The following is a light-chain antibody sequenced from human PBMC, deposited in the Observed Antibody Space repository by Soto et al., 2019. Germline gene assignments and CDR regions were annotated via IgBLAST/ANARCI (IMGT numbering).Light chain of an antibody. Sequence: EIVMTHSPSSLSVSTGERATLSCRASQSVSSNLAWYQQKPGQAPRLLIYGASTRATGIPARFSGSGSGTEFTLTISSLQSEDFAVYYCQQYNNWLPITFGQGTRLEIK. CDR2: GAS. CDR1: QSVSSN. CDR3: QQYNNWLPIT. J-gene: IGKJ5*01. V-gene: IGKV3-15*01.